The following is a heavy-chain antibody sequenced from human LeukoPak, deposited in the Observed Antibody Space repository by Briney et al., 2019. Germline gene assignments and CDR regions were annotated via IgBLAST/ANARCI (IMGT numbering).Heavy chain of an antibody. J-gene: IGHJ4*02. D-gene: IGHD7-27*01. CDR3: AKNTGGILTGGGY. CDR1: GFTFSSYG. CDR2: ISYDGSNK. V-gene: IGHV3-30*18. Sequence: PGRSLRLSCAASGFTFSSYGMHWVRQAPGKGLEWVAVISYDGSNKYYADSVKGRFTISRDNSKNTLYLQMNSLRAEDTAVYYCAKNTGGILTGGGYWGQGTLVTVSS.